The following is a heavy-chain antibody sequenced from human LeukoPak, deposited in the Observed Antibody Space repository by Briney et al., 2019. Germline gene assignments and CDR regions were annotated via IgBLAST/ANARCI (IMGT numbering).Heavy chain of an antibody. Sequence: GRSLRLSCATSGFTFNTNAMSWVRQAPGKGLEWVSTIGNTGTFYADSVTGRFTISRDNSKNTVYLHMNSLRVEDTAVYYCAKDWIQFNRVFDCFDSWGQGTLVTVSS. D-gene: IGHD2-21*01. CDR2: IGNTGT. CDR1: GFTFNTNA. J-gene: IGHJ4*02. CDR3: AKDWIQFNRVFDCFDS. V-gene: IGHV3-23*01.